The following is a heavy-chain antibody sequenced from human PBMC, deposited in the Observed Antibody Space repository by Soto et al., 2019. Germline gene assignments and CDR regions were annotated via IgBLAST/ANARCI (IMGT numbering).Heavy chain of an antibody. J-gene: IGHJ4*02. CDR1: GGSISSSSYY. CDR2: IYYSGDT. Sequence: PSETLSLSYTVSGGSISSSSYYWGWIRQPPGKELEWIGDIYYSGDTNYSPSLQSRVTILLDKSKGQLSLKLTSVTAADTAVYYCARAPYYYEDWGQGTLVTVSS. CDR3: ARAPYYYED. V-gene: IGHV4-39*07.